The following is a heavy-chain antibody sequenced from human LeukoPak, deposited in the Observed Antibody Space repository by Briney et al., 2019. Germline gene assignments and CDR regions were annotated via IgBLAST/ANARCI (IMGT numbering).Heavy chain of an antibody. J-gene: IGHJ4*02. CDR2: IIPILGIA. D-gene: IGHD3-22*01. V-gene: IGHV1-69*04. Sequence: SVKVSCKASGGTFSSYAISWVRQAPGQGLEWMGRIIPILGIANYAQKFQGRVAITADKSTSTAYMELSSLRSEDTAVYYCARFDYYDSSAIDYWGQGTLVTVSS. CDR3: ARFDYYDSSAIDY. CDR1: GGTFSSYA.